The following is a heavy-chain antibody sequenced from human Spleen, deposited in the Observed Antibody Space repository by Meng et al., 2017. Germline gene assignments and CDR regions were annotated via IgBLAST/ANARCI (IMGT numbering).Heavy chain of an antibody. J-gene: IGHJ6*02. CDR1: GFTFRSYA. Sequence: GGSLRLSCAASGFTFRSYAMSWVRQAPGKGLDWVSGISGSGDSTYYADSVKGRFTVSRDNSDNTLYLQMKSLRAEDTAVYYCAKENYGDYVLYNNDMDVWGQGNTVNGAS. CDR2: ISGSGDST. V-gene: IGHV3-23*01. CDR3: AKENYGDYVLYNNDMDV. D-gene: IGHD4-17*01.